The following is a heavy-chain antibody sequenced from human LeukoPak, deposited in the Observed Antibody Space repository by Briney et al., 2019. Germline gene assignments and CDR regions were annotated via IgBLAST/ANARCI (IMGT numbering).Heavy chain of an antibody. CDR3: ARDLEYSSSSIALPGLVSDY. J-gene: IGHJ4*02. D-gene: IGHD6-6*01. Sequence: GGSLRLSCAASGFTFSSYAMSWVRQAPGKGLEWVSAISGSGGSTYYADSVKGRFTISRDNAKNSLYLQMNSLRAEDTAVYYCARDLEYSSSSIALPGLVSDYWGQGTLVTVSS. CDR2: ISGSGGST. V-gene: IGHV3-23*01. CDR1: GFTFSSYA.